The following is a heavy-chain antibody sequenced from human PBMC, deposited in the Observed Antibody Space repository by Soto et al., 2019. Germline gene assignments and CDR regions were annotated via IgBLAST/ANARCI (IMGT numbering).Heavy chain of an antibody. CDR3: AREVWDDSSGYYFGCDP. D-gene: IGHD3-22*01. J-gene: IGHJ5*02. V-gene: IGHV4-31*03. CDR2: IYYSGST. CDR1: GGSISSGGYY. Sequence: QVQLQESGPGLVKPSQTLSLTCTVSGGSISSGGYYWSWIRQHPGKGLEWIGYIYYSGSTYYNPSLKSRVTISVDTSKNQFSLKLSSVTAADTAVYYCAREVWDDSSGYYFGCDPWGQGTLVTVSS.